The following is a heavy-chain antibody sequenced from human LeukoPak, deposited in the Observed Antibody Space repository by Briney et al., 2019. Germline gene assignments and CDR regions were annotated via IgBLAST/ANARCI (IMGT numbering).Heavy chain of an antibody. CDR3: ARVAIAAAQGRGSFNWFDP. V-gene: IGHV3-74*01. CDR1: GFTFSNYW. D-gene: IGHD6-13*01. J-gene: IGHJ5*02. CDR2: INSDGSRT. Sequence: GGSLRLSCAASGFTFSNYWMHWVRQAPGKGLVWVSRINSDGSRTNYAASVKGRFTISRDNAKNTLYLQMNSLRAVDTAVYYCARVAIAAAQGRGSFNWFDPWGQGTLVTVSS.